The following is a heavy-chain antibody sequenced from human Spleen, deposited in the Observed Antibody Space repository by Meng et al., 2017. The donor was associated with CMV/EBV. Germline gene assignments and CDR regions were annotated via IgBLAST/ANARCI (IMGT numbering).Heavy chain of an antibody. J-gene: IGHJ4*02. CDR1: GFTFSSYS. Sequence: GGSLRLSCAASGFTFSSYSMNWVRQVPGKGLEWVSSISSSSSTMYYAGSVKGRFTISRDKSRNTMYLQMNNLRGEDTAVYDCVASRLQWYFDWWGQGTLVTVSS. V-gene: IGHV3-21*04. CDR3: VASRLQWYFDW. D-gene: IGHD2-8*01. CDR2: ISSSSSTM.